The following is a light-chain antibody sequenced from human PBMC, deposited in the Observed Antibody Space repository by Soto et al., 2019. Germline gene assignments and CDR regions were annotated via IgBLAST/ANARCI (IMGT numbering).Light chain of an antibody. Sequence: ETVMTQSPATLSVSLGERATLSCRASQSISSNLAWYQQKPGLAPRLLMYETSRRATGIPARFSGSGSGTDFTLTISSLEPEDFAVYYCQQRNNWRDTFGQGTRLEIK. CDR3: QQRNNWRDT. V-gene: IGKV3-11*01. CDR1: QSISSN. J-gene: IGKJ5*01. CDR2: ETS.